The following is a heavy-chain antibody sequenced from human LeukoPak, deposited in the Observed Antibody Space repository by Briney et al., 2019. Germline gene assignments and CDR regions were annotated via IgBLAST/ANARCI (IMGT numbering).Heavy chain of an antibody. CDR1: GFTFSSYA. V-gene: IGHV3-23*01. CDR2: ISDSGST. CDR3: AKGQELDDGVFDS. J-gene: IGHJ4*02. Sequence: GGSLRLSCAASGFTFSSYAMNWVRQTPGKGLEWVSAISDSGSTYYADSVRGRFAISRDNSKNALFLQMNSLRVEDTAIYYCAKGQELDDGVFDSWGQGTLVTVSS. D-gene: IGHD1-1*01.